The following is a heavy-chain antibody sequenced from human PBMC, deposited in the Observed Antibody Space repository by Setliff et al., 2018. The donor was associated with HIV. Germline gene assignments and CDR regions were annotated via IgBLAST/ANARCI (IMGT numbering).Heavy chain of an antibody. CDR3: ATHCTSTSCYSAGLDY. J-gene: IGHJ4*02. Sequence: SETLSLTCAVYGGSFSGYYWSWIRQPPGKGLEWIGETNHSGNTNYNPSLKSRVTISVDTSKNQFTLNLNSVTAADTAVYYCATHCTSTSCYSAGLDYWGQGTLVTVSS. D-gene: IGHD2-2*01. V-gene: IGHV4-34*01. CDR1: GGSFSGYY. CDR2: TNHSGNT.